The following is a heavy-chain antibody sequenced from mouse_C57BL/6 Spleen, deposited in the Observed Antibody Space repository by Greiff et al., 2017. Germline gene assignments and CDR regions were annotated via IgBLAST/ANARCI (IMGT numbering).Heavy chain of an antibody. D-gene: IGHD1-1*01. J-gene: IGHJ4*01. V-gene: IGHV1-78*01. Sequence: VQLQQSDAELVKPGASVKISCKVSVYTFTDHTIHWMKQRPEQGLEWIGYIYPRDGSTKYNEKFKGKATLTADKSSSTAYMQLNSLTSEDSAVXFCARSKSYYGSTHGYAMDYWGQGTSVTVSS. CDR1: VYTFTDHT. CDR2: IYPRDGST. CDR3: ARSKSYYGSTHGYAMDY.